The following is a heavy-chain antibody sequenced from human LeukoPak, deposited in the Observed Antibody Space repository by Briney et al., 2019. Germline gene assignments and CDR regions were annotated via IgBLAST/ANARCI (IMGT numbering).Heavy chain of an antibody. V-gene: IGHV3-23*01. CDR3: AKPRRLLWFGGFDY. Sequence: GGSLRLSCAASGFTFSSYAMSWVRQAPGKGLEGVSAISGSGGSTYYADSVKGRFTISRDNSKNTLYLQMNSLRAEDTAVYYCAKPRRLLWFGGFDYWGQGTLVTVSS. D-gene: IGHD3-10*01. CDR1: GFTFSSYA. J-gene: IGHJ4*02. CDR2: ISGSGGST.